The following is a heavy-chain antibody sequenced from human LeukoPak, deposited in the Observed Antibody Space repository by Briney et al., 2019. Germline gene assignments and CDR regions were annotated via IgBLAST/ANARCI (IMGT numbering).Heavy chain of an antibody. CDR1: GFTFSSYW. V-gene: IGHV3-74*01. CDR2: INTDGSST. Sequence: PGGSLRLSCAASGFTFSSYWMHWVHQAPGKGLVWVSRINTDGSSTSYADSVKGRFTISRDNAKNTLYLQMNSLRAEDTAVYYCASGITIFGVVPFDYWGQGTLVTVSS. J-gene: IGHJ4*02. D-gene: IGHD3-3*01. CDR3: ASGITIFGVVPFDY.